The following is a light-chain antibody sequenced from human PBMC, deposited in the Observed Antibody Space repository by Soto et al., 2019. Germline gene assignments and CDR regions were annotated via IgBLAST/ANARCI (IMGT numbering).Light chain of an antibody. CDR2: GAS. V-gene: IGKV3-15*01. CDR3: QHYVTWPLT. J-gene: IGKJ4*01. Sequence: EIVITQSPATLSVSPGEGVTLSCRVSQGIGSTLAWYQQKPGQTPRLLIYGASTRATDVPARFSGSGSGTDFTLTINGLQSEDFAVYYCQHYVTWPLTFGGGTKVESK. CDR1: QGIGST.